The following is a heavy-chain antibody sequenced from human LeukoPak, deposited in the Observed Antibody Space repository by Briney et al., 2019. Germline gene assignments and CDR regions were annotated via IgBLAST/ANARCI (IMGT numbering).Heavy chain of an antibody. CDR3: ASNGEEYSSSWYGFSYFDY. CDR1: GGILSSYA. Sequence: ASVKVSCQASGGILSSYAISWVRQAPGQGVEWMGGIIPIFGTANYAQKFQGRVTITADESTSTAYMELSSLRSEDTAVYYCASNGEEYSSSWYGFSYFDYWGQGTLVTVSS. D-gene: IGHD6-13*01. J-gene: IGHJ4*02. CDR2: IIPIFGTA. V-gene: IGHV1-69*13.